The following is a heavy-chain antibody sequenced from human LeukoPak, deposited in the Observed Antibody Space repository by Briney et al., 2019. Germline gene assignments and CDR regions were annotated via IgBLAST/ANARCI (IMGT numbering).Heavy chain of an antibody. CDR2: MNPNSGKT. J-gene: IGHJ3*02. CDR1: GYTFTSYD. D-gene: IGHD3-22*01. CDR3: AKDLPYDSSGYYSLNHDAFDI. Sequence: ASVKVSCKASGYTFTSYDINWVRQATGQGLEWMGWMNPNSGKTGYAQKFHGRVTMTRDTSKSTAYMELSSLRSEDTAVYYCAKDLPYDSSGYYSLNHDAFDIWGQGTMVTVSS. V-gene: IGHV1-8*01.